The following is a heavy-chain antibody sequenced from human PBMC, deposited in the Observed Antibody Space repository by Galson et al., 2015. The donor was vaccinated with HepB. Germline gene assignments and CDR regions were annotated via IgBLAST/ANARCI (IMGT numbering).Heavy chain of an antibody. CDR3: AKDITGATSGPGLLDP. D-gene: IGHD4/OR15-4a*01. CDR2: ISWNSLTL. Sequence: SLRLSCAASGFNFDEFAMHWVRLAPGKGLEWVSGISWNSLTLGYADSVKGRFTISRDNAKDSLYLQMNSLRPEDTALYYCAKDITGATSGPGLLDPWGQGTLATVSS. CDR1: GFNFDEFA. V-gene: IGHV3-9*01. J-gene: IGHJ5*02.